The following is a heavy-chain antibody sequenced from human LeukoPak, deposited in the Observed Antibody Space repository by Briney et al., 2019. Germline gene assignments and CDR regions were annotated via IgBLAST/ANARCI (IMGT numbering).Heavy chain of an antibody. Sequence: GGSLRLSCAASGFTFGSYSMNWVCQAPGKGLEWVSSISSSSSYIYYADSVKGRFTISRDNAKNSLYLQMNSLRAEDTAVYYCVSSGVAGTPHEYFQHWGQGTLVTVSS. CDR2: ISSSSSYI. CDR1: GFTFGSYS. V-gene: IGHV3-21*01. D-gene: IGHD6-19*01. CDR3: VSSGVAGTPHEYFQH. J-gene: IGHJ1*01.